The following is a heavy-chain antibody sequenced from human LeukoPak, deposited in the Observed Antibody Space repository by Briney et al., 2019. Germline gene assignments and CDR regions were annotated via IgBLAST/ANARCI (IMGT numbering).Heavy chain of an antibody. CDR1: GGSISSGSYY. J-gene: IGHJ3*02. Sequence: PSETLSLTCTVSGGSISSGSYYWNWIRQPAGKGLEWIGRIYTSGSTNYNPSLKSRVTISVDTSKNQFSLKLSSVTAADTAVYYCARSSRGDYVFDAFDIWGQGTMVTVSS. CDR2: IYTSGST. D-gene: IGHD4-17*01. V-gene: IGHV4-61*02. CDR3: ARSSRGDYVFDAFDI.